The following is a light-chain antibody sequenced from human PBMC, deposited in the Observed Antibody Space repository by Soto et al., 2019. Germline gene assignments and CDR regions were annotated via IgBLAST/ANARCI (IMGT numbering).Light chain of an antibody. CDR2: GAS. CDR3: QQYNNWPHT. Sequence: EIVMTQSPATLSVSPGERATLSCRASQSVSSNLAWYQQKPGQAPRLLIYGASTRATGIPARFSGSGSGTEFTLTISSLQSEDFAVYSCQQYNNWPHTFGGGTQVEIK. V-gene: IGKV3-15*01. CDR1: QSVSSN. J-gene: IGKJ4*01.